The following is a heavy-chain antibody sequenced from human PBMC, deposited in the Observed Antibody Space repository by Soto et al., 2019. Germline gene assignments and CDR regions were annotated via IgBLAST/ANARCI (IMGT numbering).Heavy chain of an antibody. Sequence: QVQLVQSGAEVKKPGSSVKVSCKASGGIFSTYAISWLRQAPGQGLEWMGGLLPLFGTPNYAQRFQGRVTITADESTSTAYMELSRLRSEDTAVYYCARVRDDYGSGNYYNRIDFWGQGTLVTVSS. V-gene: IGHV1-69*01. CDR2: LLPLFGTP. D-gene: IGHD3-10*01. J-gene: IGHJ4*02. CDR1: GGIFSTYA. CDR3: ARVRDDYGSGNYYNRIDF.